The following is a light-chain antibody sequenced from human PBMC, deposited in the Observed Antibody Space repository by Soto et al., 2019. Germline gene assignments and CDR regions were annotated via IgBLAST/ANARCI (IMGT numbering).Light chain of an antibody. Sequence: EIVLTQSPGTLSLSPGDPATLSCSASQSVSGSYLAWYQQKPGQAPRLLIYDASSRATGIPDRFSGSGSGTDFTLTISRLEPEDFAVYYCQQYGSSPWTFGQGTKVDIK. CDR3: QQYGSSPWT. V-gene: IGKV3-20*01. CDR1: QSVSGSY. CDR2: DAS. J-gene: IGKJ1*01.